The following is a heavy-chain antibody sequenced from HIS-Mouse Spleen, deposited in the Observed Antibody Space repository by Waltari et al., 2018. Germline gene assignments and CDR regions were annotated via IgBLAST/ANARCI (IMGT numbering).Heavy chain of an antibody. CDR1: GYTVTSDG. J-gene: IGHJ4*02. Sequence: QVQLVQSGAEVKKPGASVKVSGQSSGYTVTSDGFLWVRQAPGQGLEGMGWISAYNGNTNYAQKLQGRVTMTTDTSTSTAYMELRSLRSDDTAVYYCARDSVTHFDYWGQGTLVTVSS. D-gene: IGHD5-18*01. V-gene: IGHV1-18*01. CDR3: ARDSVTHFDY. CDR2: ISAYNGNT.